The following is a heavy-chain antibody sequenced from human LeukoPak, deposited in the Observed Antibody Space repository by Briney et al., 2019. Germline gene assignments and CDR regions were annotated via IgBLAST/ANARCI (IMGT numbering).Heavy chain of an antibody. Sequence: GGSLRLSCAASGFTFSSYAMSWVRQAPGKGLEWVSCISSSSSYIYYADSVKGRFTISRDNAKNSLYLQMNSLRAEDTAVYYCARRQLVRDNYYGMDVWGQGTTVTVSS. CDR3: ARRQLVRDNYYGMDV. J-gene: IGHJ6*02. CDR1: GFTFSSYA. D-gene: IGHD6-6*01. CDR2: ISSSSSYI. V-gene: IGHV3-21*01.